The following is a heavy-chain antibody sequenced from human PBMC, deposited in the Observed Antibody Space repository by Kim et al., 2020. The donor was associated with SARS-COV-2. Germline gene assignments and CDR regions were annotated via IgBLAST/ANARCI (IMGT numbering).Heavy chain of an antibody. V-gene: IGHV4-31*03. CDR3: ACYYYDSSGYSPNDY. CDR2: IYYSGST. D-gene: IGHD3-22*01. Sequence: SETLSLTCTVSGGSISRGGYYWSWIRQHPGKGLEWIGYIYYSGSTYYNPSLKSRVTIPVDTSKHQFSLKLSSVTAADTAVYYCACYYYDSSGYSPNDYWGQGTLVTVSS. J-gene: IGHJ4*02. CDR1: GGSISRGGYY.